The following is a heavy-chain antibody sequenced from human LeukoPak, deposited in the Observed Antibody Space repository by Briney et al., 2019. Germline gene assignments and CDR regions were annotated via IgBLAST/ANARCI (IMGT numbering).Heavy chain of an antibody. Sequence: SETLSLTCTVSGGSISSHYWSWIRQPPGKGPEWIGYIYYSGSTNYNPSLKSRVTISVDTSKNQFSLKLSSVTAADTAVYYCARSPFKPYYFDYWGQGTLVTVSS. V-gene: IGHV4-59*11. CDR2: IYYSGST. J-gene: IGHJ4*02. CDR3: ARSPFKPYYFDY. D-gene: IGHD1-14*01. CDR1: GGSISSHY.